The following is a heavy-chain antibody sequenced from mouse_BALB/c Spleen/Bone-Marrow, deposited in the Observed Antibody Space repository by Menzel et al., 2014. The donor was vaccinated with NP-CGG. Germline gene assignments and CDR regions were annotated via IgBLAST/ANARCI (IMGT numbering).Heavy chain of an antibody. J-gene: IGHJ2*01. CDR2: IISGGST. CDR3: ARGGYYYVDA. CDR1: GSTFSSYA. D-gene: IGHD1-2*01. V-gene: IGHV5-6-5*01. Sequence: EVQRAESGAGLVEPGGSLKLSCAASGSTFSSYAMSWVRQTPEKRLEWVASIISGGSTYYPDSVKGRFTISRDNARNILYLQMSRLRSEDTAMYYCARGGYYYVDAWGQGSTLTVPA.